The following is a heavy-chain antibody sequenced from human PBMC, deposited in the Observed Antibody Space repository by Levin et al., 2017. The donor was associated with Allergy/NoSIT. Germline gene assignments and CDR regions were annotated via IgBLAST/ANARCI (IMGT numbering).Heavy chain of an antibody. CDR2: INTDGSST. D-gene: IGHD5-12*01. CDR1: GFSFSGYW. Sequence: GGSLRLSCAASGFSFSGYWMHWVRQAPGKGLVWVSRINTDGSSTSYADSVKGRFTISRDNAKNTLYLQMNSLRAEDTAVYYCSRDKYSGYVPLGYWGQGTLVTVSS. V-gene: IGHV3-74*01. CDR3: SRDKYSGYVPLGY. J-gene: IGHJ4*02.